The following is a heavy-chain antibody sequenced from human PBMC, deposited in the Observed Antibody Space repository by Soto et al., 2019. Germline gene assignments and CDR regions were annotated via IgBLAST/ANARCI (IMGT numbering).Heavy chain of an antibody. J-gene: IGHJ4*02. CDR1: GGSISSGGYS. D-gene: IGHD6-19*01. Sequence: SETLSLTCAVSGGSISSGGYSWSWIRQPPGKGLEWIGYIYHSGSTYYNPPLKSRVTISVDRSKNQFSLKLSSVTAADTAVYYCAKAGGLGAVAADYWGQGTLVTVSS. V-gene: IGHV4-30-2*01. CDR2: IYHSGST. CDR3: AKAGGLGAVAADY.